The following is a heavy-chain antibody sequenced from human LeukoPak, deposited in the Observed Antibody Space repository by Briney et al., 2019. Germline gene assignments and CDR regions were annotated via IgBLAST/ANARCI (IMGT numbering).Heavy chain of an antibody. Sequence: GGSLRLSCAASGFTFSSYAMSWVRQAPGKGLEWVSAISGSGGSTYYADSVKGRLTISRDNSKNTLYLQMNSLRAEDTAVYYCAKLPANYDILTGYYTPPNCFDYWGQGTLVTVSS. D-gene: IGHD3-9*01. CDR1: GFTFSSYA. CDR2: ISGSGGST. J-gene: IGHJ4*02. CDR3: AKLPANYDILTGYYTPPNCFDY. V-gene: IGHV3-23*01.